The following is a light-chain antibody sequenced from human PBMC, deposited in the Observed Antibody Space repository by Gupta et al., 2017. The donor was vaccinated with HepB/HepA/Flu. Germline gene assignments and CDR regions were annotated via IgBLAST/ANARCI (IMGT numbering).Light chain of an antibody. Sequence: DIQNTQSPSSLSASVGDRVTITCRASQSISSYLNWYHQKPGKAPKLLIYAASSLQSGVPSRFSGSGSGTDFTLTISSLQPEDFATYYCQQSYSTLWTFGEGTKVEIK. V-gene: IGKV1-39*01. CDR1: QSISSY. J-gene: IGKJ1*01. CDR2: AAS. CDR3: QQSYSTLWT.